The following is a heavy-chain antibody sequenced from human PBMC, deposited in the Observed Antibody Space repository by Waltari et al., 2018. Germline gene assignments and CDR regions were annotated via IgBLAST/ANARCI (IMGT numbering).Heavy chain of an antibody. CDR1: GGSFSGYY. J-gene: IGHJ4*02. D-gene: IGHD6-19*01. V-gene: IGHV4-34*01. CDR2: INHSGST. CDR3: ARIGIAVADDY. Sequence: QVQLQQWGAGLLKPSETLSLTCAVYGGSFSGYYWSWIRQPPGKGLEWIGEINHSGSTNYNPSLKSRVTISVDTSKNQFSLKLSSVTAADTAVYYCARIGIAVADDYWGQGTLVTVSS.